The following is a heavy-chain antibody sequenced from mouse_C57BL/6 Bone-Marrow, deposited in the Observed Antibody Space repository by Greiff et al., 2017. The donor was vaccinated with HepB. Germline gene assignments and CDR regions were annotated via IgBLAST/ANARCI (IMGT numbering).Heavy chain of an antibody. CDR3: ARGTTVVATGYFDG. CDR1: GYTFTSYW. V-gene: IGHV1-59*01. CDR2: IDPSDSYT. J-gene: IGHJ1*03. D-gene: IGHD1-1*01. Sequence: QVQLQQPGAELVRPGTSVKLSCKASGYTFTSYWMHWVKQRPGQGLEWIGVIDPSDSYTNYNQKFKGKATLTVDTSSSPAYMQLSSLTSEDSAVYYWARGTTVVATGYFDGWGTGTTVTVSS.